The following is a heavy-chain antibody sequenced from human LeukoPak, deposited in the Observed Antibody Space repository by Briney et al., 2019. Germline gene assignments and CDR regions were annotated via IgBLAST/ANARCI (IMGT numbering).Heavy chain of an antibody. J-gene: IGHJ4*02. D-gene: IGHD3-22*01. Sequence: PGGSLRLSCAVSGITLSNYGMSWVRQAPGKGLEWVAGISDSGGSTNYADSVKGRFTSSRDTPKNTLYLQMNSLRAEDTAMYFCARRGVVIRVILVGFHKEAFYFDSWGQGALVTVSS. CDR3: ARRGVVIRVILVGFHKEAFYFDS. V-gene: IGHV3-23*01. CDR1: GITLSNYG. CDR2: ISDSGGST.